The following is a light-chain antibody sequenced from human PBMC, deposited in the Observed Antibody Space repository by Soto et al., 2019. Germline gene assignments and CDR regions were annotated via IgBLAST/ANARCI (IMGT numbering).Light chain of an antibody. CDR2: GAS. V-gene: IGKV1-12*01. CDR3: QQSYSTPYT. J-gene: IGKJ2*01. CDR1: QGISSW. Sequence: DVQMTQSPSSVSASVGDRVTITCRASQGISSWLAWYQQKPGKAPKLLIYGASSLQSGVPSRFSGSGSGTDFTLTISSQQAEDVAVYYCQQSYSTPYTFGQGTKLEIK.